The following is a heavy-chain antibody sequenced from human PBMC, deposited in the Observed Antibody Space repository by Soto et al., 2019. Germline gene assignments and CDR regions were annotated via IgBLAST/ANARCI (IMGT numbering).Heavy chain of an antibody. Sequence: QITLNESGPTVVRPTETLTLTCRFSGFSLTTSGVGVGWIRQSPGKAPEWLALIYWDDDKRYSASLKSRLTITKDTSKNRVVLTVSGLDPTDTATYYCAHRVLRTVFGLVTTTAIYFDFWGQGTRVAVSS. CDR1: GFSLTTSGVG. D-gene: IGHD3-3*01. CDR3: AHRVLRTVFGLVTTTAIYFDF. V-gene: IGHV2-5*02. J-gene: IGHJ4*02. CDR2: IYWDDDK.